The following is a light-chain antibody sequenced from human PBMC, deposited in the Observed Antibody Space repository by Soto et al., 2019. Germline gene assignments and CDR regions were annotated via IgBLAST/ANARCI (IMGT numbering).Light chain of an antibody. V-gene: IGKV3-11*01. Sequence: EIVLTQSPATLSLSPGERATLSCRVSQSINIYLAWYQQKLGQAPRLLIYDASIRAAGIPAWFSGSGSWADFTLTISSLEPEDFGVYYCQQRYRWPLTFGGGTKVEIK. CDR2: DAS. J-gene: IGKJ4*01. CDR1: QSINIY. CDR3: QQRYRWPLT.